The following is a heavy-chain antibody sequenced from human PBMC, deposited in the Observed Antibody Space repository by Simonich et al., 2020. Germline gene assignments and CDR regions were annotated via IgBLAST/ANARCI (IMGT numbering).Heavy chain of an antibody. V-gene: IGHV1-2*02. CDR1: GYTFTGYY. CDR2: INPNRGGT. J-gene: IGHJ6*03. D-gene: IGHD7-27*01. CDR3: ARGALTGDYYYMDV. Sequence: QVQLVQSGAEVKKPGASVKVSCKASGYTFTGYYMHWVRQAPGQGLEWKGGINPNRGGTNYAQKFQGRVTMTRDTSISTAYMELSRLRSDDTAVYYCARGALTGDYYYMDVWGKGTTVTVSS.